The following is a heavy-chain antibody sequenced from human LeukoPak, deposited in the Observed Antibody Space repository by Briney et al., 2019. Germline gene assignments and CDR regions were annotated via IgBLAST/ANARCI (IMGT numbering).Heavy chain of an antibody. CDR2: MNPNSGNT. D-gene: IGHD3-10*01. CDR3: ARGPVVRGVIINYYYYYMDV. V-gene: IGHV1-8*01. Sequence: ASVKVSCKASGYTFTSYDINWVRQATGQGLEWMGWMNPNSGNTGYAQKFQGRVTMTRNTSISTAYMELSSPRSEDTAVYYCARGPVVRGVIINYYYYYMDVWGKGTTVTISS. CDR1: GYTFTSYD. J-gene: IGHJ6*03.